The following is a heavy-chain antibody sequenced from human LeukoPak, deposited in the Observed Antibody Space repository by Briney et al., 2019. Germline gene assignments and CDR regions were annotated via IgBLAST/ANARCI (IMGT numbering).Heavy chain of an antibody. J-gene: IGHJ4*02. Sequence: SETLSLTCTVSGGSISSYYWSWIRQHPGKGLEWFGSIYYSGSTYYNPSLKSRVTISVDTSKNQFSLKLSSVTAADTAVYYCARGYRSYYYDSSGYYHWGQGTLVTVSS. CDR3: ARGYRSYYYDSSGYYH. V-gene: IGHV4-59*01. D-gene: IGHD3-22*01. CDR1: GGSISSYY. CDR2: IYYSGST.